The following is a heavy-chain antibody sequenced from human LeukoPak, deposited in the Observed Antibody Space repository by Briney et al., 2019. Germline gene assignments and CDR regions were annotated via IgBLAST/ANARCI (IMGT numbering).Heavy chain of an antibody. Sequence: SETLSLTCAVYGGSFSGYYWSWIRQPPGKGLEWIGEINHGGSTNYNPSLKSRVTMSVDTSKNQFSLKLSSVTAADTAVYYCARHGSGHDYWGQGTLVTVSS. D-gene: IGHD3-10*01. CDR2: INHGGST. CDR3: ARHGSGHDY. V-gene: IGHV4-34*01. J-gene: IGHJ4*02. CDR1: GGSFSGYY.